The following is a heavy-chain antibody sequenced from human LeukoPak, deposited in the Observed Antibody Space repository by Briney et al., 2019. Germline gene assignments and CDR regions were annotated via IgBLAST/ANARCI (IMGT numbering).Heavy chain of an antibody. V-gene: IGHV4-4*07. CDR1: GGSISSYY. J-gene: IGHJ4*02. CDR3: ARVALPYSSGWYPYFNY. CDR2: IYISGST. D-gene: IGHD6-19*01. Sequence: PSETLSLTCTVCGGSISSYYWSWIRQPAGKGLEWIGRIYISGSTNYNPSLKSRVTMSVDTSKNQFSLKLSSVTAADTAVYYCARVALPYSSGWYPYFNYWGQGTLVTVSS.